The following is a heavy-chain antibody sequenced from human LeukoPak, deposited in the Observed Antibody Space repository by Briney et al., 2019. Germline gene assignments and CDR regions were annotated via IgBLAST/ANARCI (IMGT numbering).Heavy chain of an antibody. CDR2: INHSGST. D-gene: IGHD3-22*01. Sequence: SETLSLTCAVYGGSFSGYYWSWIRQPPGKGLEWIGEINHSGSTNYNPSLKSRVTISVDTSKNQFSLKLSSVTAADTAVYYCAXXFYDSQPFDPWGQGTLVTDSS. V-gene: IGHV4-34*01. CDR1: GGSFSGYY. J-gene: IGHJ5*02. CDR3: AXXFYDSQPFDP.